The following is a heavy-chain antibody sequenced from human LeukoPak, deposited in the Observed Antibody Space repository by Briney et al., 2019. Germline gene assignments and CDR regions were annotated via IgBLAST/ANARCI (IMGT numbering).Heavy chain of an antibody. J-gene: IGHJ4*02. Sequence: GASVKVSCKASGYTFTTYGVSWVRQAPGQGLEWMGWISGYDGNTNYAQKLRGRVTLTTDASTSTAYMELRSLRSDDTAVYYCARDSRRGYSYGYDYWGQGTLVTVSS. V-gene: IGHV1-18*01. CDR3: ARDSRRGYSYGYDY. CDR1: GYTFTTYG. CDR2: ISGYDGNT. D-gene: IGHD5-18*01.